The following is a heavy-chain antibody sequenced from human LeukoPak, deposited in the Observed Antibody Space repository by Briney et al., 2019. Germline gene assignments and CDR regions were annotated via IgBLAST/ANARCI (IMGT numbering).Heavy chain of an antibody. Sequence: ASVKVSCKASGYTFTDYYIHWVRQAHGQGLQCMGWINPNSGFTNIAQNFQGRVTMTRDTSINTAYMDLISLGSDDTAIYYCASARELLASFDYWGQGTLVTVSS. CDR3: ASARELLASFDY. V-gene: IGHV1-2*02. CDR1: GYTFTDYY. J-gene: IGHJ4*02. D-gene: IGHD1-7*01. CDR2: INPNSGFT.